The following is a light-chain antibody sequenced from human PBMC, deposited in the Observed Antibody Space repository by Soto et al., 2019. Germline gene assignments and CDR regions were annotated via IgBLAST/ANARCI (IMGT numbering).Light chain of an antibody. CDR2: GAS. Sequence: EIVLTQSPGTLSLSPGERATLSCRASQSVSSDYLAWYQQKPGQAPRLLLYGASNRATAIPDRFSGSGSGTDFTLTISRLEPEDFEVYSCQQYGSSPYTFGQGTKLEI. V-gene: IGKV3-20*01. J-gene: IGKJ2*01. CDR3: QQYGSSPYT. CDR1: QSVSSDY.